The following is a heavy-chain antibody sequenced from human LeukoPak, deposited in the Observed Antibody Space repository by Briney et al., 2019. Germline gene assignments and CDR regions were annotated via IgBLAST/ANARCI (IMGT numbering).Heavy chain of an antibody. J-gene: IGHJ4*02. CDR1: GFTFSSYA. CDR2: ISGSGGST. D-gene: IGHD3-22*01. CDR3: ARGGEDQIYDSSGYEYFDC. V-gene: IGHV3-23*01. Sequence: GGSLRLSCAASGFTFSSYAMSWVRQAPGKGLEWVSAISGSGGSTYYADSVKGRFTISRDNSKNTLYLRMNSLRAEDTAVYYCARGGEDQIYDSSGYEYFDCWGQGTLVTVSS.